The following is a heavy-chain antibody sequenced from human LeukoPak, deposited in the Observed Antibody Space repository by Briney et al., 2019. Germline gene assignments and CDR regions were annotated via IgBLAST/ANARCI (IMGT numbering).Heavy chain of an antibody. CDR3: ARSYSGYDYLDY. J-gene: IGHJ4*02. V-gene: IGHV5-10-1*01. Sequence: GESLRISCKGSGYSFPSYWITWVGQMPGKGLEWMGRIDPSDSYTNYSPSFQGHVTISADKSISTAYLQWSSLKASDTAMYYCARSYSGYDYLDYWGQGTLVTVSS. CDR1: GYSFPSYW. D-gene: IGHD5-12*01. CDR2: IDPSDSYT.